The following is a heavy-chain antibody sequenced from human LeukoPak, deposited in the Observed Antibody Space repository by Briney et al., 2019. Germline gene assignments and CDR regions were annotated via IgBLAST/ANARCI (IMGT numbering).Heavy chain of an antibody. CDR3: AREPGGYYDSSGFLDD. D-gene: IGHD3-22*01. CDR2: INSDGTIA. Sequence: PGGSLRLSCAASGFTFSSYWMHWVRQVPGRGLVWVSRINSDGTIANYADSVKDRFTISRDTAQSTLYLQMNSLRVDDTAIYYCAREPGGYYDSSGFLDDWGQGTLVTVSS. V-gene: IGHV3-74*01. J-gene: IGHJ4*02. CDR1: GFTFSSYW.